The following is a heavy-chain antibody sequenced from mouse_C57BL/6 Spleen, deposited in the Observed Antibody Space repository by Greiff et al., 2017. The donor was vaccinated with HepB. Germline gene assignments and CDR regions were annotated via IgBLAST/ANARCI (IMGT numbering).Heavy chain of an antibody. Sequence: QVHVKQSGAELVKPGASVKISCKASGYAFSSYWMNWVKQRPGKGLEWIGQIYPGDGDTNYNGKFKGKATLTADKSSSTAYMQLSSLTSEDSAVYFCAREEPFITTVVDGYFDVWGTGTTVTVSS. CDR1: GYAFSSYW. J-gene: IGHJ1*03. CDR2: IYPGDGDT. CDR3: AREEPFITTVVDGYFDV. D-gene: IGHD1-1*01. V-gene: IGHV1-80*01.